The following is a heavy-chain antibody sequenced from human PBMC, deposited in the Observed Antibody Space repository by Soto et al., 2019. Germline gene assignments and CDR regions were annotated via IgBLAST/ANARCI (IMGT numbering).Heavy chain of an antibody. CDR1: GGTFSSYA. Sequence: QVQLVQSGAEVKKPGSSVKVSCKASGGTFSSYAISWVRQAPGQGLEWMGGIIPIFGTANYAQKFQGRVTITADKSTSTAYMELSSLRSEDTAVYYCARAAYSYGTAYLSYYYGMDVWGQGTTVTVSS. CDR3: ARAAYSYGTAYLSYYYGMDV. D-gene: IGHD5-18*01. J-gene: IGHJ6*02. CDR2: IIPIFGTA. V-gene: IGHV1-69*06.